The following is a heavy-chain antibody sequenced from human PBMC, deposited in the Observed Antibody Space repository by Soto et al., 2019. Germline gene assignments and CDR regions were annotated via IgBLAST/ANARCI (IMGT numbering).Heavy chain of an antibody. Sequence: QVQLVQSGAEVKKPGASVKVSCKASGYTFTSYEINWVRQATGQGLEWMGWMNPNSGNTSYAQKFQGRVTMTRNTSISTAYMELSRLRSEDTAVYYCARGQSGYSSGWSPNDYWGQGTLVTVSS. CDR1: GYTFTSYE. D-gene: IGHD6-19*01. CDR2: MNPNSGNT. CDR3: ARGQSGYSSGWSPNDY. V-gene: IGHV1-8*01. J-gene: IGHJ4*02.